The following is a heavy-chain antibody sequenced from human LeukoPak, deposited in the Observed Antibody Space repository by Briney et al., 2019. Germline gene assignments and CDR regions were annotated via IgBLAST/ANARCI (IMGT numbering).Heavy chain of an antibody. D-gene: IGHD5-12*01. Sequence: GGSLRLSCAASGVTFSSYAISWVRQAPGKGLEWVDLIKSKSDGGTTDFAAPVKGRFTISRDDSKNILYLQMNSLTSEDTAIYYCTQGSGYYFNYWGQGTLVTVSS. J-gene: IGHJ4*02. CDR3: TQGSGYYFNY. CDR1: GVTFSSYA. V-gene: IGHV3-15*01. CDR2: IKSKSDGGTT.